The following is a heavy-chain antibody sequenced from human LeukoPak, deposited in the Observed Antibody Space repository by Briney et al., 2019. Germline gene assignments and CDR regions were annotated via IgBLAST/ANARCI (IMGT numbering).Heavy chain of an antibody. CDR3: ASGGGYSYEYYFDY. CDR1: GGTFSSYA. CDR2: IIPIFGTA. Sequence: SVKVSCKASGGTFSSYAISWVRKAPEQELEWMGGIIPIFGTANYAQKFQGRVTITADESTSTAYMELSSLRSEDTAVYYCASGGGYSYEYYFDYWGQGTLVTVSS. V-gene: IGHV1-69*13. D-gene: IGHD5-18*01. J-gene: IGHJ4*02.